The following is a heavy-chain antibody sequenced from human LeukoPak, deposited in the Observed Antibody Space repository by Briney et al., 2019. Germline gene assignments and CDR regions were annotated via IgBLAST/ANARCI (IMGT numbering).Heavy chain of an antibody. CDR2: IYYSGGT. CDR1: GGSISSGDYY. D-gene: IGHD6-19*01. V-gene: IGHV4-31*03. Sequence: PSETLSLTCTVSGGSISSGDYYWSWIRQHPGKGLEWIGYIYYSGGTYYSPSLKSRITISVDTSKNQFSLKLTSVTAADTAFYYCARTPVIAVAGTGIYFDFWGQGTLVTVSS. CDR3: ARTPVIAVAGTGIYFDF. J-gene: IGHJ4*02.